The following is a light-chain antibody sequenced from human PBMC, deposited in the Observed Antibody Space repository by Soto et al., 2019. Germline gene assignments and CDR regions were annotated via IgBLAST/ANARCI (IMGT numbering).Light chain of an antibody. CDR2: GAS. CDR3: QQYGSSPRT. CDR1: QSVSSTY. J-gene: IGKJ1*01. Sequence: EIVLAQSPGTLSLCPGERATLSCRASQSVSSTYLAWYQQKPGQAPRLLIYGASSRATGIPDRFSGSGSGTGFTLTISRLEPEDFAVFYCQQYGSSPRTFGQGTKVDIK. V-gene: IGKV3-20*01.